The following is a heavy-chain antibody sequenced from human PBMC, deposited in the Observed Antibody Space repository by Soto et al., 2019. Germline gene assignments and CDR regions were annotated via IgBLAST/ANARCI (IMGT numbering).Heavy chain of an antibody. D-gene: IGHD2-2*01. Sequence: SQTLSLTCAISGDSVSSNSAAWNWIRQSPSRGLEWLGRTYYGSKWYNDYAVSVKSRITINPDTSKNQFSLQLNSVTPEDTAVYYCARDPDIVVVPAASLGFDYWGQGTLVTVSS. CDR2: TYYGSKWYN. V-gene: IGHV6-1*01. CDR1: GDSVSSNSAA. J-gene: IGHJ4*02. CDR3: ARDPDIVVVPAASLGFDY.